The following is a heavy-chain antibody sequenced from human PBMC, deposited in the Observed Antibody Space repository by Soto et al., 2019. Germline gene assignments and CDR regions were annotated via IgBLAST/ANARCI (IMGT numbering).Heavy chain of an antibody. CDR2: MNPNSGNT. D-gene: IGHD3-10*01. CDR1: GYTCTSYD. J-gene: IGHJ3*02. CDR3: ARDKAVGSGNAFDI. V-gene: IGHV1-8*01. Sequence: QVQLVQSGAEVKKPGASVKVSCKASGYTCTSYDINWVRQATGQGLEWMGWMNPNSGNTGYAQKFQGRDTMTRNTSISTAYMGLSSLRSEDTAEYYCARDKAVGSGNAFDIWGQGTMVTVSS.